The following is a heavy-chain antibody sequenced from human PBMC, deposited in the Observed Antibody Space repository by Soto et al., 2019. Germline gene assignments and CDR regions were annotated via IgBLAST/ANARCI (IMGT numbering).Heavy chain of an antibody. Sequence: QVQLVQSGAEVKKPGASVKVSCKASGYTFTSYDINWVRQATGQGLEWMGWMNPNSGNTGYAQKFPGRVTMTRNTSISTAYMELSSLRSEDTAVYYCARAGRIAARRGGAGGMDVWGQGTTVTVSS. CDR3: ARAGRIAARRGGAGGMDV. J-gene: IGHJ6*02. CDR1: GYTFTSYD. V-gene: IGHV1-8*01. D-gene: IGHD6-6*01. CDR2: MNPNSGNT.